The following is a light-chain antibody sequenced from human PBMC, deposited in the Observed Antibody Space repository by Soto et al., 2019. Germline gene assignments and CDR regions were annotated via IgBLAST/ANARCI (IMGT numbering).Light chain of an antibody. V-gene: IGKV1-5*03. CDR2: KAS. J-gene: IGKJ1*01. CDR3: QQYHIYSGT. CDR1: QTIDSW. Sequence: DIQMTQSPSTLSASVGDRVTITCRASQTIDSWLAWYQQRPGKPPNLLIYKASTLASGVPSRFSGSGSGTEFTHTINSLQPDDFATYYCQQYHIYSGTVGQGTKVEIK.